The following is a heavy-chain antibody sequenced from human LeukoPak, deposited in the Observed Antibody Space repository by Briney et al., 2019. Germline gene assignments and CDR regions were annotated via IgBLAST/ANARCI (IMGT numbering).Heavy chain of an antibody. CDR3: ARGGDIVVVPAAMHDY. CDR2: INPNSGGT. D-gene: IGHD2-2*01. J-gene: IGHJ4*02. Sequence: ASVKVSCKASGYTFTGYYMHWVRQAPGQGLEWMGWINPNSGGTNYAQKFQGWVTMTRDTSISTAYMELSRLRSDDTAVYYCARGGDIVVVPAAMHDYWGQGTLVTVSS. V-gene: IGHV1-2*04. CDR1: GYTFTGYY.